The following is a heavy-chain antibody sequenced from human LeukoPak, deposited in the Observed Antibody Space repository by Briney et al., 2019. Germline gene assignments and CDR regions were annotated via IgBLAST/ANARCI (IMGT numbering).Heavy chain of an antibody. CDR3: ASSIVYCSSTSCYFN. Sequence: SVKVSCKASGYTFTGYFMHWVRQAPGQGLEWMGWINPNSGGTNYAQKFQGRVTMTRDTSISTAYMELSRLRSDDTAVYYCASSIVYCSSTSCYFNWGQGTLVTVPS. V-gene: IGHV1-2*02. CDR1: GYTFTGYF. J-gene: IGHJ4*02. CDR2: INPNSGGT. D-gene: IGHD2-2*01.